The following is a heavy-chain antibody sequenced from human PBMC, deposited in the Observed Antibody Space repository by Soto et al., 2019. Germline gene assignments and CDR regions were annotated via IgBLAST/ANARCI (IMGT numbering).Heavy chain of an antibody. D-gene: IGHD6-19*01. CDR3: ARTNIAVAGNNDAFDI. Sequence: PSETLSLTCAVYGGSFSGYYWSWIRQPPGKGLEWIGEINHSGSTNYNPSLKSRVTISVDTSKKQFSLKLSSVTAADTAVYYCARTNIAVAGNNDAFDIWGQGTMVTVSS. CDR1: GGSFSGYY. CDR2: INHSGST. V-gene: IGHV4-34*01. J-gene: IGHJ3*02.